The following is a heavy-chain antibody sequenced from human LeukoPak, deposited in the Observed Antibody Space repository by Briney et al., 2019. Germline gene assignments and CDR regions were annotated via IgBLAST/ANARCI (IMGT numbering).Heavy chain of an antibody. V-gene: IGHV4-59*01. Sequence: SETLSLTCTVSGGSISSYYWSWIRQPPGKGLEWIGCIYYSGNTNYNPSLKGRVTISVDTSKNQFSLKLSSVTAADTAMYYCARGSRAAFDYWGQGTLVTVSS. CDR3: ARGSRAAFDY. CDR1: GGSISSYY. CDR2: IYYSGNT. J-gene: IGHJ4*02.